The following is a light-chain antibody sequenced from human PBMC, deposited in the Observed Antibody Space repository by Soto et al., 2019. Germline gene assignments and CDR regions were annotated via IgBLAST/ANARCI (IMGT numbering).Light chain of an antibody. CDR3: LQNSGYPST. J-gene: IGKJ2*01. CDR1: QGIRDA. CDR2: SAS. V-gene: IGKV1-17*01. Sequence: DIQMTQSPSSLSASVGDRVIITCRASQGIRDALGWYQQKPGKVPKRPIYSASSLQNGVPSRFSGSESETVCTLTISSLQPEDFATYFCLQNSGYPSTLARGTRREI.